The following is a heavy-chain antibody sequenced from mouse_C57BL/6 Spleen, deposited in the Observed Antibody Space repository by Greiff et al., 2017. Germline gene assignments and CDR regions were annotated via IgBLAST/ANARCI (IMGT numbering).Heavy chain of an antibody. CDR1: GYTFTSYW. V-gene: IGHV1-69*01. Sequence: QVQLQQPGAELVMPGASVKLSCKASGYTFTSYWMHWVKQRPGQGLEWIGEIDPSDSYTNYNQKFKGKSTLTVDKSSSTAYMQLSSLTSEDSAVYYCARTGTRHYFDYWGQGTTLKVSS. J-gene: IGHJ2*01. D-gene: IGHD4-1*01. CDR2: IDPSDSYT. CDR3: ARTGTRHYFDY.